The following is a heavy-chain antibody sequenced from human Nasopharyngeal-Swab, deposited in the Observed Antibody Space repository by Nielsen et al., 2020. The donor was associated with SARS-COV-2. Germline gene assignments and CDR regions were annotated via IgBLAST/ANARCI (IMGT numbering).Heavy chain of an antibody. CDR1: GFTFSSHA. CDR3: AKDEQAI. CDR2: IYSGGSST. J-gene: IGHJ4*02. D-gene: IGHD1/OR15-1a*01. Sequence: GESLKISCAASGFTFSSHAMSGVRQAPGKGLEWVSVIYSGGSSTYYADSVKGRFTISRDNSKNTLYLQMNSLRAEDTAVYYCAKDEQAIWGQGTLVTVSS. V-gene: IGHV3-23*03.